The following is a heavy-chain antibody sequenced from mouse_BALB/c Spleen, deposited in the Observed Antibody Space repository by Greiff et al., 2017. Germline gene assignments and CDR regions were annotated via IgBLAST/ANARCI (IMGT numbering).Heavy chain of an antibody. CDR3: ARDGYYPAY. CDR1: GYSITSDYA. CDR2: ISYSGST. D-gene: IGHD2-3*01. Sequence: DVKLVESGPGLVKPSQSLSLTCTVTGYSITSDYAWNWIRQFPGNKLEWMGYISYSGSTSYNPSLKSRISITRDTSKNQFFLQLNSVTTEDTATYYCARDGYYPAYWGQGTLVTVSA. J-gene: IGHJ3*01. V-gene: IGHV3-2*02.